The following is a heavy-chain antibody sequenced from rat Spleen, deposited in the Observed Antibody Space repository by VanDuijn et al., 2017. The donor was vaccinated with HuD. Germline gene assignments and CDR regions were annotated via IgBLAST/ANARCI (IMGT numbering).Heavy chain of an antibody. CDR1: GFTFSNYD. V-gene: IGHV5S23*01. Sequence: EVQLVESDGGLVQPGRSLKLSCAASGFTFSNYDMAWVRQAPTKGLEWVASISTGGGNTYYRDSVKGRFTISRDNAKSTLYLQMDSLRSEDTATYYCANAEFGVGWFAYWGQGTLVTVSS. D-gene: IGHD4-3*01. CDR2: ISTGGGNT. CDR3: ANAEFGVGWFAY. J-gene: IGHJ3*01.